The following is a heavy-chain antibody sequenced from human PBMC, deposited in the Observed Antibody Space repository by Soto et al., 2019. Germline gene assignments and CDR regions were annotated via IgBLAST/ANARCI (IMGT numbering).Heavy chain of an antibody. CDR2: IRSKAYGGTT. D-gene: IGHD4-17*01. CDR3: TRTVTNYYYYYSMDV. V-gene: IGHV3-49*03. CDR1: GFTFGDYA. J-gene: IGHJ6*03. Sequence: EVQLVESGGGLVQPGRSLRLSCTASGFTFGDYAMSWFRQAPGKGLEWVGFIRSKAYGGTTEYAASVKGRFTISRDDSKSIAYLQMNSLKTEDTAVYYCTRTVTNYYYYYSMDVWGKGTTVTVSS.